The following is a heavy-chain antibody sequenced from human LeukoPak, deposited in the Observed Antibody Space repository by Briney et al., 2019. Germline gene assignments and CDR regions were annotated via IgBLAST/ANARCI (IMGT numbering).Heavy chain of an antibody. V-gene: IGHV4-39*01. Sequence: SETLSLTCAVSGGSISSSNYYWGWIRQPPGQGLEWIGSIYYSGNTYYNPSLKSRATISVDTYKNQFSLKLSSVTATDTAVYYCARRRAGRDWFDPWGQGTLVTVSS. J-gene: IGHJ5*02. CDR1: GGSISSSNYY. D-gene: IGHD6-19*01. CDR3: ARRRAGRDWFDP. CDR2: IYYSGNT.